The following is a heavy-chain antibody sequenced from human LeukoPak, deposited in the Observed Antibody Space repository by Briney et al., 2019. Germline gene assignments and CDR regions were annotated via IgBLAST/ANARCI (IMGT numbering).Heavy chain of an antibody. Sequence: SETLSLTCSVSGVSISSSYWSWIRQPPGTRLEWIGFIHQNGNTNYNPSLKSRVTMSVDTSKNQFSLQMRSVTAADTAVYYCARGYYDSSGYSNAFDIWGQGTMVAV. CDR2: IHQNGNT. CDR3: ARGYYDSSGYSNAFDI. D-gene: IGHD3-22*01. V-gene: IGHV4-59*01. CDR1: GVSISSSY. J-gene: IGHJ3*02.